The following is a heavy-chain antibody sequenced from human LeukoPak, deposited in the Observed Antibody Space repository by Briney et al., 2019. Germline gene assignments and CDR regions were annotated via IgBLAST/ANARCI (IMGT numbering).Heavy chain of an antibody. Sequence: SVEVSCKASGGTFSSYAISWVRQAPGQGLEWTGGIIPIFGTANYAQKFQGRVTITADKSTSTAYMELSSLRSEDTAVYYCAREAEWDYFDYWGQGTLVTVSS. CDR2: IIPIFGTA. V-gene: IGHV1-69*06. CDR1: GGTFSSYA. D-gene: IGHD2-8*01. J-gene: IGHJ4*02. CDR3: AREAEWDYFDY.